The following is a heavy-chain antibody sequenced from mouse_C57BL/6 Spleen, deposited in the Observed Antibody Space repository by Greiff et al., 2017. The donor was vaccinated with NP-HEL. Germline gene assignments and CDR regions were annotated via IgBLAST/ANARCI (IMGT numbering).Heavy chain of an antibody. CDR2: LDPNRGGT. CDR1: GYNFTSYC. CDR3: ARWTMVHLYFDV. Sequence: QVQLQPPGAELVKPGSSVKLSCKASGYNFTSYCMHWVKPRPERGLEWIGRLDPNRGGTKYNEKFKSKATLTVDKPSSTAYMQLSSLTSEDSAVYYCARWTMVHLYFDVWGTGTTVTVSS. D-gene: IGHD2-2*01. J-gene: IGHJ1*03. V-gene: IGHV1-72*01.